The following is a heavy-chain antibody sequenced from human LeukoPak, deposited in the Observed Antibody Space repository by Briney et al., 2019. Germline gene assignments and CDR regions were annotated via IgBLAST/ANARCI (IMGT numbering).Heavy chain of an antibody. CDR1: GFTFSSYS. V-gene: IGHV3-21*01. D-gene: IGHD5-18*01. J-gene: IGHJ3*02. Sequence: TGGSLRLSCAASGFTFSSYSMNWVRQAPGKGLEWVSSISSSSSYIYYADSVKGRFTISRDNAKNSLYLQMNSLRAEDTAVYYCASYATAMVRAFDIWGQETMVTVSA. CDR3: ASYATAMVRAFDI. CDR2: ISSSSSYI.